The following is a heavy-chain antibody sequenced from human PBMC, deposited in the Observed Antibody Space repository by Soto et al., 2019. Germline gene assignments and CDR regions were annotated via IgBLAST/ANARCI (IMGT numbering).Heavy chain of an antibody. D-gene: IGHD1-26*01. J-gene: IGHJ6*02. CDR2: TVPMYGTE. Sequence: GASVKVSCKASGGRFRSHGMNWVRQAPEQGLEWMGVTVPMYGTENYAQKFQGRVTITADTSTSTAYMELTSLRSEDTAVYYCARSLDVGALYYGMDVWGQGTSVTVSS. V-gene: IGHV1-69*06. CDR3: ARSLDVGALYYGMDV. CDR1: GGRFRSHG.